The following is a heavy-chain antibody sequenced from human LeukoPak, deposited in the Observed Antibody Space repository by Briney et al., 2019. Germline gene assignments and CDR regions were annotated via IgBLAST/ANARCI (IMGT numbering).Heavy chain of an antibody. J-gene: IGHJ4*02. V-gene: IGHV4-4*02. CDR3: ARDSRPSLYSSSWFDY. Sequence: SETLSLTCAVSGGSISSSNWWSWVRQPSGKGLEWIGEIYHSGSTNYNPSLKSRATISVDKSKNQFSLKLSSVTAADTAVYYCARDSRPSLYSSSWFDYWGQGTLVTVSS. CDR2: IYHSGST. D-gene: IGHD6-13*01. CDR1: GGSISSSNW.